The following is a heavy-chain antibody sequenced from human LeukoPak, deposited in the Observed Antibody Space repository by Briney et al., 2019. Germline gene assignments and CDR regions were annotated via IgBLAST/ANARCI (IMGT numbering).Heavy chain of an antibody. CDR1: GYTFTRYG. Sequence: GASVKGSCKASGYTFTRYGISLVRQAPGQGLGWIGWISAYNGNTNYAQKVQGRVTMTTNTSTSTAYMELRSLRSDDTAVYYCAREGAYGDFEYWGQGTLVTVSS. V-gene: IGHV1-18*01. J-gene: IGHJ4*02. CDR3: AREGAYGDFEY. CDR2: ISAYNGNT. D-gene: IGHD4-17*01.